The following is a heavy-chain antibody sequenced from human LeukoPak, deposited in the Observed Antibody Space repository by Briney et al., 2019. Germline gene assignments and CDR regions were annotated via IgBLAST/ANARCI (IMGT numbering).Heavy chain of an antibody. CDR3: ARGLVIAVTGWGQWELPPAGHDF. J-gene: IGHJ4*02. CDR2: INHSGCT. D-gene: IGHD1-26*01. V-gene: IGHV4-34*01. Sequence: SETLSLTCAVYGESFSGYFWSWIRQPPGKGLEWIGEINHSGCTNYNPSLKSRVTISIDKSKNQFSLKLNSVTAADTAVYYCARGLVIAVTGWGQWELPPAGHDFWGQGTLVTVSS. CDR1: GESFSGYF.